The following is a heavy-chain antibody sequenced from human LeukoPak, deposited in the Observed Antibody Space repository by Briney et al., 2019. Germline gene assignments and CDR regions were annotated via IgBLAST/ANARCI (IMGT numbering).Heavy chain of an antibody. CDR1: GHTFTGYY. CDR3: ARARGYYDSSGYYCPLGY. V-gene: IGHV1-2*02. Sequence: ASVTVSCTASGHTFTGYYMHWVRQAPGQGLEWMGWINPNSGGTNYAQKFQGRVTITRDTSISTAYMELSRLRSDDTAVYYCARARGYYDSSGYYCPLGYWGQGTLVTVSS. J-gene: IGHJ4*02. D-gene: IGHD3-22*01. CDR2: INPNSGGT.